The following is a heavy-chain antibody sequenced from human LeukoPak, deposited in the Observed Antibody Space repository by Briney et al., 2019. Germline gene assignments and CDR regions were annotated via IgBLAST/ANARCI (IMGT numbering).Heavy chain of an antibody. V-gene: IGHV3-48*02. J-gene: IGHJ2*01. CDR3: ARVRHYDSSGPFDL. CDR2: ISSSSSLI. Sequence: GGSLRLSCAASGFTFSNYGMNWVRQAPGKGLEWISYISSSSSLIYYADSVKGRFTISRDNAKNSLYLQMNSLRDEDTAVYYCARVRHYDSSGPFDLWGRGTLVTVSS. CDR1: GFTFSNYG. D-gene: IGHD3-22*01.